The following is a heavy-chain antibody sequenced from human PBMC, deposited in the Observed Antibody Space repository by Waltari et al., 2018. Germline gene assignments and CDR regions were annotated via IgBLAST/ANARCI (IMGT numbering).Heavy chain of an antibody. D-gene: IGHD3-16*01. V-gene: IGHV3-15*01. Sequence: EVQIVESGGDLVKPGGSLRLACAVSGLTFTDAWMSWVSQAPGMGCDWVGCIRGKTDGGATDYPASVKDRFTSSRDDSKNTRYLLMNSLRTEDTAVYYCTTDPRWGHWGQGTLVTVSS. J-gene: IGHJ4*02. CDR2: IRGKTDGGAT. CDR3: TTDPRWGH. CDR1: GLTFTDAW.